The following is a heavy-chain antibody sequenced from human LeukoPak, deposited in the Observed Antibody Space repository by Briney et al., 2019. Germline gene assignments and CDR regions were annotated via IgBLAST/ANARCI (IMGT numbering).Heavy chain of an antibody. D-gene: IGHD3-22*01. CDR2: IWYDGSNK. Sequence: GGSLRLSCAASGFTVSSNYMSWVRQAPGKGLEWVAVIWYDGSNKYYADSVKGRFTISRDNSKNTLYLQMNSLRAEDTAVYYCAREGGYYYDSSGYYSQFDYWGQGTLVTVSS. CDR1: GFTVSSNY. V-gene: IGHV3-33*08. CDR3: AREGGYYYDSSGYYSQFDY. J-gene: IGHJ4*02.